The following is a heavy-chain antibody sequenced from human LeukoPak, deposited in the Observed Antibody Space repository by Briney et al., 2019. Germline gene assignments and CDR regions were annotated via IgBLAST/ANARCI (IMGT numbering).Heavy chain of an antibody. J-gene: IGHJ4*02. V-gene: IGHV3-15*01. Sequence: GGSLRLSCAASGFTFSNAWMSWVRQAPGKGLEWGGRIKSKTDGGTTDYAAPVKGRFTISRDDSKNTLYLQMNSLKTEDTAVYYCTTDRSVAAADYWGQGTLVTVSS. CDR2: IKSKTDGGTT. CDR1: GFTFSNAW. D-gene: IGHD6-13*01. CDR3: TTDRSVAAADY.